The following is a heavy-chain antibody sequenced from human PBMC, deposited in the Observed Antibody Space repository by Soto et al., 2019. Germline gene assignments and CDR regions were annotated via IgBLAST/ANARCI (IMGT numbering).Heavy chain of an antibody. Sequence: SETLSLTCAVYGGSFSGYYWSWIRQPPGKGLEWIGEINHSGSTNYNPSLKSRVTISVDTSKNQFSLKLSSVTAADTAVYYCARGQVSTMVRGVIITLSWFDPWGQGTLVTVSS. CDR3: ARGQVSTMVRGVIITLSWFDP. J-gene: IGHJ5*02. CDR1: GGSFSGYY. D-gene: IGHD3-10*01. V-gene: IGHV4-34*01. CDR2: INHSGST.